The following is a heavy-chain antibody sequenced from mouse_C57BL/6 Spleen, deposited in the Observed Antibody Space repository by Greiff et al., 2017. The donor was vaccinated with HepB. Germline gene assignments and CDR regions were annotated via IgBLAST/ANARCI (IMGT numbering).Heavy chain of an antibody. V-gene: IGHV3-6*01. Sequence: EVKLVESGPGLVKPSQSLSLTCSVTGYSITSGYYWNWIRQFPGNKLEWMGYISYDGSNNYNPSLKNRISITRDTSKNQFFLKLNTVTTEDTDTYYCARGLRPAIDYWGQGTSVTVSS. CDR3: ARGLRPAIDY. CDR2: ISYDGSN. D-gene: IGHD3-2*02. J-gene: IGHJ4*01. CDR1: GYSITSGYY.